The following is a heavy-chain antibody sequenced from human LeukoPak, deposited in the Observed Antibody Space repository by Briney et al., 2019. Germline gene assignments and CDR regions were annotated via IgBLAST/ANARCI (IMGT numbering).Heavy chain of an antibody. CDR2: IYHSGST. CDR3: ARARSRLYYFDY. V-gene: IGHV4-39*07. CDR1: GGSISSSSYY. Sequence: SETLSLTCTVSGGSISSSSYYWGWIRQPPGKGLEWIGSIYHSGSTYYNPSLKSRVTISIDTSKNQFSLKLSSVTAADTAVYYCARARSRLYYFDYWGQGKLVTVSS. J-gene: IGHJ4*02. D-gene: IGHD5-12*01.